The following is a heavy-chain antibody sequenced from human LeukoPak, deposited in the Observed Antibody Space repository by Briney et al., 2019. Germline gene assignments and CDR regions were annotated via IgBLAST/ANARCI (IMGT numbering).Heavy chain of an antibody. CDR2: INHSGST. D-gene: IGHD3-3*01. V-gene: IGHV4-34*01. CDR3: ARGLYYDFWSGSYYYYMDV. Sequence: SETLSLTCAVYGGSFSGYYWSWIRQPPGKGLEWIGEINHSGSTNYNPSLKSRVTISVDTSKNQFSLKLSSVTAADTAVYYRARGLYYDFWSGSYYYYMDVWGKGTTVTVSS. J-gene: IGHJ6*03. CDR1: GGSFSGYY.